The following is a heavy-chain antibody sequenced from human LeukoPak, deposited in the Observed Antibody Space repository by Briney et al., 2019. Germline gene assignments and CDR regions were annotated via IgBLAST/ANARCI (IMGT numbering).Heavy chain of an antibody. J-gene: IGHJ4*02. CDR3: ARDPPAVKSGTYG. V-gene: IGHV3-66*01. D-gene: IGHD4-11*01. Sequence: GGSLRLSCAASGATVGNNYMIWVRQAPGKGLEWVSRIYSGGATYYADSVKGRFTISRDSSKNTLFLQMNSLRAEDTAVYYCARDPPAVKSGTYGWGQGTLVTVSS. CDR2: IYSGGAT. CDR1: GATVGNNY.